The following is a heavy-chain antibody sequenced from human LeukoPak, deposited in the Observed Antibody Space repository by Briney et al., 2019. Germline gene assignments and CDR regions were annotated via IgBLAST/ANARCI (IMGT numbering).Heavy chain of an antibody. CDR3: AREREGLWFGGNDAFDI. V-gene: IGHV1-8*01. J-gene: IGHJ3*02. Sequence: ASVKVSCKASGYTFTSYDINWVRQATGQGLEWMGWMNPNSGNTGYAQKFQGRVTMTRNTSISTAYMELSSLRSEDTAVYYCAREREGLWFGGNDAFDIWGQGTMVTVSS. CDR1: GYTFTSYD. CDR2: MNPNSGNT. D-gene: IGHD3-10*01.